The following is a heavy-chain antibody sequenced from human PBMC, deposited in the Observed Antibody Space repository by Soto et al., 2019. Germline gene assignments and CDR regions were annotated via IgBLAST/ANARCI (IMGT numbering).Heavy chain of an antibody. V-gene: IGHV3-33*01. Sequence: PVGSLRLSCAASGFTFSSYGMHWVRQAPGKGLEWAAVIWYDGSNKYYADSVKGRFTISRDNSKNTLYLQMNSLRAEDTAVYYCARDHNYYGSGSSSLALDYWGQGTLVTVSS. J-gene: IGHJ4*02. CDR2: IWYDGSNK. CDR1: GFTFSSYG. CDR3: ARDHNYYGSGSSSLALDY. D-gene: IGHD3-10*01.